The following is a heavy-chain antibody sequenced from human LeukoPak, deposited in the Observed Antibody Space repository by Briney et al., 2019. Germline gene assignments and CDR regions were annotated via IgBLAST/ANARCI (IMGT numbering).Heavy chain of an antibody. CDR3: AKDGFFGSGHFDY. V-gene: IGHV3-30*18. Sequence: GRSLRLSCAASGFTFSSYGMHWVRQAPGKGLEWAAVISYDGSNKYYADSVKGRFTISRDNSKNTLYLQMNSLRAEDTAVYHCAKDGFFGSGHFDYWGQGTLVTVSS. CDR2: ISYDGSNK. CDR1: GFTFSSYG. D-gene: IGHD3-10*01. J-gene: IGHJ4*02.